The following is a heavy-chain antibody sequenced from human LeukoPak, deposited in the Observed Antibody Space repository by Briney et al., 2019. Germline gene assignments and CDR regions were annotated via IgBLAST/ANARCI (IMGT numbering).Heavy chain of an antibody. CDR1: GFTFSSYE. Sequence: GGSLRLSCAASGFTFSSYEMNWVRQAPGKGLEWVANIKPDGSEKYYVDSVKGRFTISRDNSKNTLYLQMNSLRAEDTALYYCAKSSPPPLRYWGQGTLVTVSS. CDR3: AKSSPPPLRY. CDR2: IKPDGSEK. V-gene: IGHV3-7*03. J-gene: IGHJ4*02.